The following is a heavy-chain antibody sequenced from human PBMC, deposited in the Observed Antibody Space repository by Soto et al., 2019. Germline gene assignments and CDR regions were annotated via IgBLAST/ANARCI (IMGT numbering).Heavy chain of an antibody. CDR2: IYYSGST. CDR3: ARHRMVRGVIDY. V-gene: IGHV4-39*01. J-gene: IGHJ4*02. D-gene: IGHD3-10*01. CDR1: GGSISSSSYY. Sequence: KPSETLSLTCTVSGGSISSSSYYWGWIRQPPGKGLEWIGSIYYSGSTYYNPSLKGRVTISVDTSKNQFSLKLSSVTAADTAVYYCARHRMVRGVIDYWGQGTLVTVSS.